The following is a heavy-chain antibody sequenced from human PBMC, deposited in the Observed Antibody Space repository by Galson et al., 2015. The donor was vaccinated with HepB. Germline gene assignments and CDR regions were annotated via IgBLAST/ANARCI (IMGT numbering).Heavy chain of an antibody. V-gene: IGHV3-21*01. J-gene: IGHJ4*02. CDR2: ITTSGSHV. CDR3: ARDAWLGSCSSRTGATLDY. CDR1: GFIFSSQS. Sequence: SLRLSCAASGFIFSSQSMTWVRQAPGKGLEWVSFITTSGSHVFYADSVKGRFTISRDNAENSLYLQMNNLRAEDTAVYYCARDAWLGSCSSRTGATLDYWGQGTLVTVSS. D-gene: IGHD2-2*01.